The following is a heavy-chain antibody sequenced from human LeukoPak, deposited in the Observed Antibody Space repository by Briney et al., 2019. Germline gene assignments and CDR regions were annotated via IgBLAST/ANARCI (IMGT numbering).Heavy chain of an antibody. J-gene: IGHJ4*02. D-gene: IGHD4-17*01. V-gene: IGHV1-2*02. CDR2: ISPYSGAT. CDR1: GYTFTEYY. CDR3: ARSMTTVTWDY. Sequence: ASVKVSCKASGYTFTEYYLNWVRQAPGQGLEWMGWISPYSGATHYAQIFQGRVTMTRDTSISTAYMELSRLRSDDSAVYFCARSMTTVTWDYWGQGTLVTVSS.